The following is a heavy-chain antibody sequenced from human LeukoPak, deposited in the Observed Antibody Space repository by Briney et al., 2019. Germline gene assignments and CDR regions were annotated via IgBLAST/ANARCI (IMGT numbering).Heavy chain of an antibody. V-gene: IGHV3-11*04. CDR2: ISSSGSTI. D-gene: IGHD2-21*01. CDR1: GFTFSDYY. Sequence: GGSLRLSCAASGFTFSDYYMSWIRQAPGKGLEWVSYISSSGSTIYYADSVKGRFTISRDNAKNSLYLQMNSLRAEDTAVYYCVRVGPTSCGGSCPFDYWGQGTLVTVSS. J-gene: IGHJ4*02. CDR3: VRVGPTSCGGSCPFDY.